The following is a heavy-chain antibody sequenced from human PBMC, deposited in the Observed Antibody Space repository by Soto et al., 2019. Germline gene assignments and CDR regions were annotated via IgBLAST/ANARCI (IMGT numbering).Heavy chain of an antibody. CDR2: INPSGGST. CDR3: AREGSSSWYPMDV. Sequence: ASVKVSCKASGYTFTSYYMHWVRQAPGQGLEWMGIINPSGGSTSYAQKFQGRVTMTRDTSTSTIYMELSSLRSEDTAVYYCAREGSSSWYPMDVWGQGTTVTVS. CDR1: GYTFTSYY. D-gene: IGHD6-13*01. J-gene: IGHJ6*02. V-gene: IGHV1-46*01.